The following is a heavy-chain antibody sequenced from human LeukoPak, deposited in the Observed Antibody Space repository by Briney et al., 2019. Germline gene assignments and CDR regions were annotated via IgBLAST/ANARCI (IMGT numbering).Heavy chain of an antibody. CDR1: GFTFDDYA. V-gene: IGHV3-9*01. CDR3: AKAGRAPYFDY. J-gene: IGHJ4*02. Sequence: LPAGSLRLSCAASGFTFDDYAMHWVRQAPGKGLEWVSGISWNSGSIGYADSVKGRFTISRDNAKNSLYLQMNSLRAEDTALYYCAKAGRAPYFDYWGQGTLVTVSS. CDR2: ISWNSGSI. D-gene: IGHD2-15*01.